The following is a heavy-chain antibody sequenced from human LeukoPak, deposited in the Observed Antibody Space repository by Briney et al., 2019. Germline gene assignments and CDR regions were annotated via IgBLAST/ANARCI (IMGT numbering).Heavy chain of an antibody. V-gene: IGHV3-30*03. CDR2: ISYDGSNK. CDR3: ARDKIARDMVRGDY. D-gene: IGHD3-10*01. J-gene: IGHJ4*02. CDR1: GFTFSSYG. Sequence: GGSLRLSCAASGFTFSSYGMHWVRQAPGKGLEWVAVISYDGSNKYYADSVKGRFTISRDNSKNTLYLQMNSLRAEDTAVYYCARDKIARDMVRGDYWGQGTLVTVSS.